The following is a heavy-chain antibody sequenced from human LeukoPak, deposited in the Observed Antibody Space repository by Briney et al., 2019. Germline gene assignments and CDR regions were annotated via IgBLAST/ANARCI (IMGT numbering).Heavy chain of an antibody. Sequence: PGGSLRLSCAASGFIFSPSETNWVRRSPGKALEWVSFFSRSGSSIHYADSVKGRFTISRDNAKNSLYLQMNSLRAEDTAVYYCARTLTFDYWGQGTLVTVSS. J-gene: IGHJ4*02. CDR1: GFIFSPSE. CDR2: FSRSGSSI. CDR3: ARTLTFDY. D-gene: IGHD3-9*01. V-gene: IGHV3-48*03.